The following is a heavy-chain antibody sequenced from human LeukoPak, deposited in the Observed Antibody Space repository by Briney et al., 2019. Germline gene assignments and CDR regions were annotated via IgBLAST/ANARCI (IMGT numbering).Heavy chain of an antibody. CDR2: IIGSGGST. CDR3: AQVGDYVWGSYRPFDY. J-gene: IGHJ4*02. V-gene: IGHV3-23*01. Sequence: GGSLRLSCAASGFTFSSYAMSWVRQAPGKGLEWVSAIIGSGGSTYYADSVKGRFTISRDNSKNTLYLQMNSLRAEDTAVYYCAQVGDYVWGSYRPFDYWGQGTLVTVSS. D-gene: IGHD3-16*02. CDR1: GFTFSSYA.